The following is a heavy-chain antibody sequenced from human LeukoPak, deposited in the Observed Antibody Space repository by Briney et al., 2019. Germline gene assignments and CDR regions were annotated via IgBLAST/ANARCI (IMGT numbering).Heavy chain of an antibody. Sequence: GGSLRLSCAASGNYWMHWVRQVPGKGLVWVSHINSDGSWTSYADSVKGRFTISRDNAKNTLYLQMNSLRAEDTAVYYCARASSIAVAGTSELDYWGQGTLVTVSS. CDR2: INSDGSWT. J-gene: IGHJ4*02. CDR3: ARASSIAVAGTSELDY. CDR1: GNYW. V-gene: IGHV3-74*01. D-gene: IGHD6-19*01.